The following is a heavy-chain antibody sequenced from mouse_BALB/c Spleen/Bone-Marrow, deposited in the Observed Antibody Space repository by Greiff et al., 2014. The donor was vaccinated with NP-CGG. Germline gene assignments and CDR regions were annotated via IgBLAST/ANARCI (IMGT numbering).Heavy chain of an antibody. CDR3: ARETTRGAMDY. D-gene: IGHD2-1*01. CDR2: ISNLAYSI. J-gene: IGHJ4*01. Sequence: DVQLVESGGALVQPGGSRKLSCAASGFTFSDYGMACVRQAPGKEPEWVAFISNLAYSIYYTDTVTGRFTISRENAKNTLYLEMSRLRSEDTAIYYCARETTRGAMDYWGQGTSVTVSS. V-gene: IGHV5-15*02. CDR1: GFTFSDYG.